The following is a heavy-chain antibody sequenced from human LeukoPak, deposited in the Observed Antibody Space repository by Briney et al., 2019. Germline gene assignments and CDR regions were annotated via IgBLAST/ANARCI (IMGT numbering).Heavy chain of an antibody. V-gene: IGHV3-33*01. CDR1: GFTFSSYG. J-gene: IGHJ3*02. D-gene: IGHD2-2*01. CDR2: IWYDGSNK. Sequence: PGGSLRLSCAASGFTFSSYGMHWARQAPGKGLDWVAVIWYDGSNKYYADSVKGRFTISRDNSKNTLYLQMNSLRAEDTAVYYCARESGDIVVVPAAIPHAFDIWGQGTMVTVSS. CDR3: ARESGDIVVVPAAIPHAFDI.